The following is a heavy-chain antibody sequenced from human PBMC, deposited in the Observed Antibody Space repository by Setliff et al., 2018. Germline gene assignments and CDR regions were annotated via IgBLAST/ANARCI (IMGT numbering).Heavy chain of an antibody. CDR1: GGTFNNYL. CDR3: ARSSAPSVVLAADFDF. D-gene: IGHD3-3*01. V-gene: IGHV1-18*01. CDR2: ISGYNGNT. J-gene: IGHJ4*02. Sequence: ASVKVSCKASGGTFNNYLISWVRQAPGQGLEWMGCISGYNGNTNYAQKFQDRVTVTMDTSTSTVYMELRSLRSDDTAVYYCARSSAPSVVLAADFDFWGLGTPVTVSS.